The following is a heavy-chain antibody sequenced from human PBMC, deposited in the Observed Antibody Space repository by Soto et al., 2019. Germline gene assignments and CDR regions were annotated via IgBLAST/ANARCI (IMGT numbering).Heavy chain of an antibody. CDR2: ISSSGSTI. CDR3: ARTRSYYYDY. V-gene: IGHV3-11*01. CDR1: GFIFSDYD. J-gene: IGHJ4*02. D-gene: IGHD2-15*01. Sequence: PGGSLRLFCAASGFIFSDYDMSWIRQAPGKGLEWVSYISSSGSTIYYADSVKGRFTISRDNAKNSLYLQMNSLRAEDTAVYYCARTRSYYYDYCGEITLVTVPS.